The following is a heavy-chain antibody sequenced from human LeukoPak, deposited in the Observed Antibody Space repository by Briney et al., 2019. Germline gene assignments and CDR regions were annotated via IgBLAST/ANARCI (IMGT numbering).Heavy chain of an antibody. CDR2: IVVGSGNT. CDR1: GFTFTSSA. V-gene: IGHV1-58*01. J-gene: IGHJ6*02. D-gene: IGHD3-3*01. CDR3: ASSSKRYDFWSGYRGYYYGMDV. Sequence: SVKVSCKASGFTFTSSAVQWVRQARGQRLEWIGWIVVGSGNTNYAQKFQERVTITRDMSTSTAYMELSSLRSEDTAVYYCASSSKRYDFWSGYRGYYYGMDVWGQGTTVTVSS.